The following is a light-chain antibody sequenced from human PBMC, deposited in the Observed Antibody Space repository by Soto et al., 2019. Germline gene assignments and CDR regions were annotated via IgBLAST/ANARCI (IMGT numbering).Light chain of an antibody. CDR2: QDK. V-gene: IGLV3-1*01. CDR1: KLQYKF. CDR3: QVWDDSTVI. Sequence: SYELTQPPSVSVSPGQTGSITCSGHKLQYKFVSWYQQKPGQSPVLVMYQDKKRPSGIPERFSGSNSGNTATLTISGTQVMDEADYYCQVWDDSTVIFGGGTKLTVL. J-gene: IGLJ2*01.